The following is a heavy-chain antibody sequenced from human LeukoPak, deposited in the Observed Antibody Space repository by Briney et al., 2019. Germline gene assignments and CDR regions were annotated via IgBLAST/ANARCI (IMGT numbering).Heavy chain of an antibody. D-gene: IGHD3-10*01. CDR3: ARDEGTMVRGVHPFDY. J-gene: IGHJ4*02. CDR2: INHSGST. CDR1: GGSFSGYY. Sequence: SETLSLTCAVYGGSFSGYYWSWIRQPPGKGLEWIGEINHSGSTNYNPSLKSRVTISVDTSKNQFSLKLSSVTATDTAVYYCARDEGTMVRGVHPFDYWGQGTLVTVSS. V-gene: IGHV4-34*01.